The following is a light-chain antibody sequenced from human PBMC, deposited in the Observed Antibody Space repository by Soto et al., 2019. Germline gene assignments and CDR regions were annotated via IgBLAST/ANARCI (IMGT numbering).Light chain of an antibody. CDR2: RTS. CDR3: QQYGSSWT. V-gene: IGKV3-15*01. Sequence: VITQSPATLSVSPGERATLSCRASQSISSNLAWYQQKPGQAPRLLMFRTSSRATGFPARFSGSGSGTEFNLNISRLEPEDFAMYYCQQYGSSWTFGQGTKVDIK. CDR1: QSISSN. J-gene: IGKJ1*01.